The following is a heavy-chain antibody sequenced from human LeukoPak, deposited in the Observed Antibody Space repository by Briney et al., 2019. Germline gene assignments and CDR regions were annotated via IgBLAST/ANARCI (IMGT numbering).Heavy chain of an antibody. V-gene: IGHV3-74*01. CDR3: ARGYCSGGSRYRPFDY. CDR2: INSDGSST. Sequence: GGSLRLSCAASGFTFSSYWMHWVRQAPGKGLVWVSRINSDGSSTSYADSVKGRFTISRDNAKNTLYLQMNSLRAEDTAVYYCARGYCSGGSRYRPFDYWGQGTLVTVSS. D-gene: IGHD2-15*01. J-gene: IGHJ4*02. CDR1: GFTFSSYW.